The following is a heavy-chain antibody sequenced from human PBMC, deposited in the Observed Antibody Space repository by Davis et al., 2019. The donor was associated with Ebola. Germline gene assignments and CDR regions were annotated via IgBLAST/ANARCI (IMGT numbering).Heavy chain of an antibody. CDR1: GSTFSTYW. Sequence: GESLKISCAASGSTFSTYWMNWVRQAPGKGLEWVANITPDGSEKNYVDSLKGRFTISRDNARNSVNLQMNSLRGEDTALYYCAGGSGWKFDSWGRGTLVTVSS. CDR3: AGGSGWKFDS. J-gene: IGHJ4*01. CDR2: ITPDGSEK. D-gene: IGHD6-19*01. V-gene: IGHV3-7*01.